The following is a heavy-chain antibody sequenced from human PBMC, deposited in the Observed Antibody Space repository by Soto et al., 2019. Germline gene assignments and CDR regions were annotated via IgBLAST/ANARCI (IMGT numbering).Heavy chain of an antibody. Sequence: SQTLSLTCAISGDSVSGNSAAWNWIRQSPSRGLEWLGRTYYRSRWYNDYAVSVKSRITVTPDTSKNQFSLHLTSVTPEDTAVYYCAREFKHYVSSDSYLDYWGQGALVTVTS. CDR1: GDSVSGNSAA. V-gene: IGHV6-1*01. CDR3: AREFKHYVSSDSYLDY. CDR2: TYYRSRWYN. J-gene: IGHJ4*02. D-gene: IGHD6-19*01.